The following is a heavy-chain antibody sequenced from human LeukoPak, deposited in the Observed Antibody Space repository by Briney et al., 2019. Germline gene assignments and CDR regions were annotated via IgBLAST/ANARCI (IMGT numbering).Heavy chain of an antibody. D-gene: IGHD3-22*01. CDR1: GGTFSSYA. V-gene: IGHV1-18*01. CDR2: ISAYNGNT. Sequence: GASVKVSCKASGGTFSSYAISWVRQAPGQGLEWMGWISAYNGNTNYAQKLQGRVTMTTDTSTSTAYMELRSLRSDDTAVYYCARSFIQGPEDTPDYYDSSGYFPNHFDYWGQGTLVTVSS. CDR3: ARSFIQGPEDTPDYYDSSGYFPNHFDY. J-gene: IGHJ4*02.